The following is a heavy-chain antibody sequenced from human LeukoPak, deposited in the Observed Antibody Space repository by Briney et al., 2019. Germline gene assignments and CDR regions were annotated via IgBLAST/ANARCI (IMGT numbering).Heavy chain of an antibody. Sequence: PGGSLRLSCAASGFTFSSYAMCWVRQAPGKGLEWVSAISGSGGSTYYADSVKGRFTISRDNSKNTLYLQMNSLRAEDTAVYYCAKDEGDIVVVVAASPFDYWGQGTLVTVSS. V-gene: IGHV3-23*01. J-gene: IGHJ4*02. CDR3: AKDEGDIVVVVAASPFDY. CDR2: ISGSGGST. D-gene: IGHD2-15*01. CDR1: GFTFSSYA.